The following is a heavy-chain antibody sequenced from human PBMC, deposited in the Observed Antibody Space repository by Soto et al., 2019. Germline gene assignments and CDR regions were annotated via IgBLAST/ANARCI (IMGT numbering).Heavy chain of an antibody. D-gene: IGHD2-21*02. J-gene: IGHJ4*02. CDR1: GFTFSSYW. Sequence: GGSLRLCCAASGFTFSSYWMHWVRQAPGKGLVWVSRINSDGSSTSYADSVKGRFTISRDNAKNTLYLQMNSLRAEDTAVYYCASVQCGGDCLVDYWGQGTLVTVSS. CDR3: ASVQCGGDCLVDY. CDR2: INSDGSST. V-gene: IGHV3-74*01.